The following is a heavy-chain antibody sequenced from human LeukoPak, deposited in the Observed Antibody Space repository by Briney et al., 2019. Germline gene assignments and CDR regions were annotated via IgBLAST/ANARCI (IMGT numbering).Heavy chain of an antibody. D-gene: IGHD2-21*02. CDR3: ARGGYCGGDCYFYY. Sequence: SEALSLTCTVSGGSISSGSYYWSWIRQPAGKGLEWIGRIYTSGSTNYNPSLKSRVTISVDTSKNQFSLKLSSVTAADTAVYYCARGGYCGGDCYFYYWGQGTLVTVSS. CDR2: IYTSGST. CDR1: GGSISSGSYY. J-gene: IGHJ4*02. V-gene: IGHV4-61*02.